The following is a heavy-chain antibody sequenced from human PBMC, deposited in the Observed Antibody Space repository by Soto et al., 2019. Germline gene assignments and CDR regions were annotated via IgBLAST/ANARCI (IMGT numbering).Heavy chain of an antibody. CDR2: IYWNGDK. J-gene: IGHJ6*02. V-gene: IGHV2-5*01. CDR3: AHRRDYNYGMDV. D-gene: IGHD2-2*02. Sequence: SGPTLVNPTQALTLTCTFSGFSLSTSGVGVGWIRQPPGKALEWLAFIYWNGDKRYSPSLKSRLTITKDTSKNQVVLTMTNMAPVDTATYYCAHRRDYNYGMDVWGQGTTVTVSS. CDR1: GFSLSTSGVG.